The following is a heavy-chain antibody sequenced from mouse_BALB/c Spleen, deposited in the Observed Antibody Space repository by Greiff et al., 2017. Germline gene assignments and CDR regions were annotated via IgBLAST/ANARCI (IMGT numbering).Heavy chain of an antibody. D-gene: IGHD4-1*01. J-gene: IGHJ2*01. CDR1: GYTFTSYW. CDR2: INPSNGST. V-gene: IGHV1S81*02. CDR3: ARIWEGVFDY. Sequence: QVQLQQPGAELVKPGVSVKLSCKASGYTFTSYWMHWVKLRPGQGFEWIGEINPSNGSTYYNDKFKGKATLTADNSSNTAYMQLSSMTTEDSAVYFCARIWEGVFDYWGQGTTLTVSS.